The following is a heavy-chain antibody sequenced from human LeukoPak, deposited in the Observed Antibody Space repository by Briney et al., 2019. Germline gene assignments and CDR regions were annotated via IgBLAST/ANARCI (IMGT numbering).Heavy chain of an antibody. V-gene: IGHV3-48*03. CDR3: AREKTVVTPYYYYYYMDV. D-gene: IGHD4-23*01. CDR1: GFTFSSYE. Sequence: PGGSLRLSCAASGFTFSSYEMNWVRQAPGKGLEWVSYISSSGSTICYADSVKGRFTISRDNSKNTLYLQMNSLRAEDTAVYYCAREKTVVTPYYYYYYMDVWGKGTTVTISS. J-gene: IGHJ6*03. CDR2: ISSSGSTI.